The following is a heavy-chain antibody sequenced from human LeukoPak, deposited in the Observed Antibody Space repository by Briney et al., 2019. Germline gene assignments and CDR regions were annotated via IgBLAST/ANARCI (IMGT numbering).Heavy chain of an antibody. V-gene: IGHV1-69*13. CDR2: IIPIFGTA. Sequence: SVKVSCKASGGTFSSYAISWVRQAPGQGLEWMGGIIPIFGTANYAQKFQGRVTITADESTSTAYMELSSLRSEDTAVYYCARDHRGLEDRGTPYYYMDVWGKGTTVTVSS. CDR1: GGTFSSYA. CDR3: ARDHRGLEDRGTPYYYMDV. J-gene: IGHJ6*03. D-gene: IGHD2-15*01.